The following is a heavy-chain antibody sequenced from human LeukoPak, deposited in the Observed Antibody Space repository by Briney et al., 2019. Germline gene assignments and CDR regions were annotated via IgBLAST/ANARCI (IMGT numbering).Heavy chain of an antibody. CDR1: GGSISSGDYY. Sequence: PSETLSLTCTVSGGSISSGDYYWSWIRQPPGKGLEWIGEIYHSGSTNYNPSLKSRVTISVDKSKNQFSLKLSSVTAADTAVYYCARTNWDLLPGYFDYWGQGTLVTVSS. V-gene: IGHV4-39*07. J-gene: IGHJ4*02. CDR2: IYHSGST. D-gene: IGHD7-27*01. CDR3: ARTNWDLLPGYFDY.